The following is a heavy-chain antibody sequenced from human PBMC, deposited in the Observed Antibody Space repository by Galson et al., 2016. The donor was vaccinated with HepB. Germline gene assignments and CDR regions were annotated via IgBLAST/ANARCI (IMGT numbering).Heavy chain of an antibody. CDR1: GYTFSSFG. V-gene: IGHV1-18*04. CDR3: ARDLTTVSTNYYYYYRDV. J-gene: IGHJ6*03. Sequence: SVKVSCKASGYTFSSFGISWVRQAPGQGLEWLGWINSYNGHTNYSQNIQGRVTMTTDTSTRTVYMELRSLRSDDTAVYYCARDLTTVSTNYYYYYRDVWGSGTTVTVSS. CDR2: INSYNGHT. D-gene: IGHD4-17*01.